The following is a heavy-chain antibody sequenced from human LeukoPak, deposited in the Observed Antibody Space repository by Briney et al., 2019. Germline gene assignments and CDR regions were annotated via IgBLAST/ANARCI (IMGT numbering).Heavy chain of an antibody. Sequence: PSETLSLTCAVYGGSFSGYYWSWIRQPPGKGLEWIGEMNLSGSTNYNPSLKSRVTISVDTSKNQFSLRLSSVTAAGTAVDYCSVGQLRRWLQLPYFDPSGRGTLVTLSS. J-gene: IGHJ2*01. CDR2: MNLSGST. D-gene: IGHD5-24*01. CDR1: GGSFSGYY. V-gene: IGHV4-34*01. CDR3: SVGQLRRWLQLPYFDP.